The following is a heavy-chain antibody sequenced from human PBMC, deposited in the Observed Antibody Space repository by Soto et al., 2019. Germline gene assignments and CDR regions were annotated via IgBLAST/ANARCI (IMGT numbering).Heavy chain of an antibody. Sequence: QVQLVESGGGVVQPGRSLRLSCAASGFTFSSYAMHWVRQAPGKGLEWVAVISYDGSNKYYADSVKGRFTISRDNSKNTLDLQMNSLRAEDTAVYYCARGGRWELLQWYFDLWGRGTLVTVSS. J-gene: IGHJ2*01. CDR2: ISYDGSNK. CDR3: ARGGRWELLQWYFDL. D-gene: IGHD1-26*01. V-gene: IGHV3-30-3*01. CDR1: GFTFSSYA.